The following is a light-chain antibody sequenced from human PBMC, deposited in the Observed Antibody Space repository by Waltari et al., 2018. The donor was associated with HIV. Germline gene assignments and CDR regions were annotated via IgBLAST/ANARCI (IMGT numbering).Light chain of an antibody. J-gene: IGLJ2*01. CDR2: RNK. Sequence: QSVLTQPPSASGTPGQKVTISCSGGTANIGANFVFWFQQFPGTAPKLLLYRNKLRPSGVPARFSGDKSGTSASLIISGLRSDDEAHYFCAVLDDTLGGGVFGGGTKLTVL. CDR3: AVLDDTLGGGV. V-gene: IGLV1-47*01. CDR1: TANIGANF.